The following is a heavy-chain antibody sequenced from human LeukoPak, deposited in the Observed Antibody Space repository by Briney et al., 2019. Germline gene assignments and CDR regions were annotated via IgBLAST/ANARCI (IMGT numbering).Heavy chain of an antibody. Sequence: ASVKVSCKASGYTFTSYGISWVRQAPGQGLEWMGWISAYNGNTNNAQKLQGRVTMTTDTSTSTAYMELRSLRSDDTAVYYCVRARAAVAPTDAFDIWGQGTMVTVSS. CDR3: VRARAAVAPTDAFDI. V-gene: IGHV1-18*01. J-gene: IGHJ3*02. CDR1: GYTFTSYG. D-gene: IGHD6-19*01. CDR2: ISAYNGNT.